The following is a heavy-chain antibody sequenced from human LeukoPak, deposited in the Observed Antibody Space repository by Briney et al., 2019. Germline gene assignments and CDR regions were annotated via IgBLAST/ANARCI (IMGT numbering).Heavy chain of an antibody. CDR2: VYYNGIT. Sequence: SETLSLTCTVSGVSISSYFWSWIRQPPGKGLEWIGYVYYNGITNYNPSLKSRVTISVDTSKNQFSLKLSSVTAADTAVYFCARHGASGSYLYYFDYWGQGTLVTVSS. D-gene: IGHD1-26*01. CDR3: ARHGASGSYLYYFDY. V-gene: IGHV4-59*08. CDR1: GVSISSYF. J-gene: IGHJ4*02.